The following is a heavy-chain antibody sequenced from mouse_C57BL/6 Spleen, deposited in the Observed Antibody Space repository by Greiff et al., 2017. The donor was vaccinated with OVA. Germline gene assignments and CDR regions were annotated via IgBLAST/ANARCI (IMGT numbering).Heavy chain of an antibody. CDR2: INYDGSST. CDR3: ARGGYTPYYFDY. J-gene: IGHJ2*01. D-gene: IGHD3-1*01. V-gene: IGHV5-16*01. CDR1: GFTFSDYY. Sequence: EVKLVESEGGLVQPGSSMKLSCTASGFTFSDYYMAWVRQVPEKGLEWVANINYDGSSTYYLDSLKSRFIISRDNAKNILYLQMSSLKSEDTATYYCARGGYTPYYFDYWGQGTTLTVSS.